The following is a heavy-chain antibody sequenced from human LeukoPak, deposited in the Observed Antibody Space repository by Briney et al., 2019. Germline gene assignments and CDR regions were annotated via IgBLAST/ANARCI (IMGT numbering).Heavy chain of an antibody. CDR3: STDQGGDILTGC. J-gene: IGHJ4*02. CDR1: GFTVSSNY. D-gene: IGHD3-9*01. V-gene: IGHV3-53*01. CDR2: IYGGGNI. Sequence: GGSLRLSCAASGFTVSSNYMNWVRQAPGKGLEWVSVIYGGGNIYYADSVKGRFTISRDNSKNTLYLQMNSLRAEDTAVYYCSTDQGGDILTGCWGQGTLVTVSS.